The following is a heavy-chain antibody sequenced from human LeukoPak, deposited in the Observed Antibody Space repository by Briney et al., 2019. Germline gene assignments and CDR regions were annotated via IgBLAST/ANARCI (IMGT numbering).Heavy chain of an antibody. CDR1: GFTVSSNY. V-gene: IGHV3-53*01. Sequence: GGSLRLSCAASGFTVSSNYMSWVRQAPGKGLEWVSVIQTGGSTYYADSVKGRFTISRDNSKNTLYLQMNSLRAEDTAVYYCARDLAFDIWGQGTMVTVSS. J-gene: IGHJ3*02. CDR3: ARDLAFDI. CDR2: IQTGGST.